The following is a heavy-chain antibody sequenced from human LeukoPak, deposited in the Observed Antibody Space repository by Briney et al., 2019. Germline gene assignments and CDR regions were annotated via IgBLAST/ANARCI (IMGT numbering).Heavy chain of an antibody. D-gene: IGHD1-26*01. CDR2: IYTSGST. J-gene: IGHJ6*02. Sequence: SETLSLTCTVSGGSISRYYWSWIRQPAGKGLEWIGRIYTSGSTNYNPSNYNPSLQSRVTMSLDTSKNQFSLKLSSVTAADTAVYYCARKMNIVGAQGWGYGLNVWGHGTTVTVSS. CDR3: ARKMNIVGAQGWGYGLNV. V-gene: IGHV4-4*07. CDR1: GGSISRYY.